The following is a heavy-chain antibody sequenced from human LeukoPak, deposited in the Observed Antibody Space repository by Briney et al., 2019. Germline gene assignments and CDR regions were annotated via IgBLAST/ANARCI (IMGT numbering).Heavy chain of an antibody. V-gene: IGHV4-34*01. D-gene: IGHD5-18*01. CDR1: GGSFSGYY. CDR2: INHSGST. CDR3: ARGGYSYGWYYYYGMDV. J-gene: IGHJ6*02. Sequence: SETLSLTCAVYGGSFSGYYRSWIRQPPGKGLEWIGEINHSGSTNYNPSLKSRVTISVDTSKNQFSLKLSSVTAADTAVYYCARGGYSYGWYYYYGMDVWGQGTTVTVSS.